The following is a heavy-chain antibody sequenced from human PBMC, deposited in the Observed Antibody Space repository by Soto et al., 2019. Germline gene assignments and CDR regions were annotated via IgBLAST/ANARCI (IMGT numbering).Heavy chain of an antibody. D-gene: IGHD6-25*01. J-gene: IGHJ4*02. V-gene: IGHV3-30-3*01. CDR3: AGVLFASGWAYFVY. CDR2: ISDDGSNK. CDR1: GFTFSNYA. Sequence: QVQLVESGGGVVQPGRSLRLSCEVSGFTFSNYAMHWVRQAPGKGLEWVAVISDDGSNKKYADSVKGGFTISRDNSKKAMYMQMDGLRAEDAGLYYCAGVLFASGWAYFVYWGKGTLVTVSS.